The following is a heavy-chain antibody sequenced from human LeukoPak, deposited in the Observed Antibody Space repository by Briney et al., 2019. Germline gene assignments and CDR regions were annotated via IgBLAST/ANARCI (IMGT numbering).Heavy chain of an antibody. Sequence: RPGGSLRLSCAASGFTFGDYGMSWVRQAPGKGLEWVSGINWNGGTTGYADSVKGRFTISRDNAKNSLYLQMNSLRAEDTALYYCARVVVVATYYYYHMDVWGKGTTVTVSS. CDR1: GFTFGDYG. V-gene: IGHV3-20*04. CDR2: INWNGGTT. CDR3: ARVVVVATYYYYHMDV. D-gene: IGHD2-15*01. J-gene: IGHJ6*03.